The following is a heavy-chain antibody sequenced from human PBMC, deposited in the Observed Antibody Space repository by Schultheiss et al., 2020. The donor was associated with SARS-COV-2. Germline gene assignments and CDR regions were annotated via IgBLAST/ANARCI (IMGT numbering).Heavy chain of an antibody. J-gene: IGHJ6*03. CDR3: TTEILWFGEDYMDV. V-gene: IGHV3-15*01. D-gene: IGHD3-10*01. CDR1: GFTVSSNY. Sequence: GGSLRLSCAASGFTVSSNYMSWVRQAPGKGLEWVGRIKSKTDGGTTDYAAPVKGRFTISRDDSKNTLYLQMNSLKTEDTAVYYCTTEILWFGEDYMDVWGKGTTVTVSS. CDR2: IKSKTDGGTT.